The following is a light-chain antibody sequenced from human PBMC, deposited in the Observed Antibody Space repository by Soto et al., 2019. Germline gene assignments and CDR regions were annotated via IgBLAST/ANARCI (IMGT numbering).Light chain of an antibody. Sequence: QSVLTQPVSVSGSPGQSITISCTGTSSDVGGYNFVSWYQQHPGKAPKLMIYDVNNRPSGVSNRFSGSKSGNTASLTISGLQAEDEADYYCSSYTSSSTKLFGTGTKVTVL. J-gene: IGLJ1*01. CDR2: DVN. CDR1: SSDVGGYNF. V-gene: IGLV2-14*01. CDR3: SSYTSSSTKL.